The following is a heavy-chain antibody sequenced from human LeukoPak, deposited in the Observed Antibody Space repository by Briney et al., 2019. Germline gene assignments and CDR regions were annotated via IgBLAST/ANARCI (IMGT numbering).Heavy chain of an antibody. CDR1: GYSISSGYY. J-gene: IGHJ5*02. V-gene: IGHV4-38-2*01. CDR3: ARGPPYCSGGSCYLNWFDP. D-gene: IGHD2-15*01. Sequence: SETLSLTCAVPGYSISSGYYWGWIRQPPGKGLEWIGSIYHTGSTYYNPSLKSRVTISVDTSKNQFSLKLSSVTAADTAVYYCARGPPYCSGGSCYLNWFDPWGQGTLVTVSS. CDR2: IYHTGST.